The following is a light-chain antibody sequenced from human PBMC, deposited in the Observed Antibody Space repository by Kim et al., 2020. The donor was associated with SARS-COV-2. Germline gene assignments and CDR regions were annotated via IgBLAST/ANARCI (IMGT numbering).Light chain of an antibody. CDR2: DAA. J-gene: IGKJ4*01. V-gene: IGKV3-11*01. CDR1: HNVGIS. CDR3: QQRGNWPPALT. Sequence: PGESATLTCRDCHNVGISLAWYQQTPGQAPRLLIYDAAIRAAGIPDRFSGSGSGTDFTLTIGSLAPEDFAVYYCQQRGNWPPALTFGGGTKVDIK.